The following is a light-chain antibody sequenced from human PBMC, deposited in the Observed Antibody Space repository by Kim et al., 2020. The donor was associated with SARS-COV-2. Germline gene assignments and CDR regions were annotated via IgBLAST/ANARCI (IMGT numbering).Light chain of an antibody. Sequence: DIQMTQSPSTLSASVGDRVTITCRASQSISSWLAWYQQKPGKAPKLLLYKASSLESGVPSRFSGSGSGTEFTLTISSLQPDDFATYYCQQYNSYSALLTFGGGTKVDIK. V-gene: IGKV1-5*03. CDR2: KAS. CDR1: QSISSW. CDR3: QQYNSYSALLT. J-gene: IGKJ4*01.